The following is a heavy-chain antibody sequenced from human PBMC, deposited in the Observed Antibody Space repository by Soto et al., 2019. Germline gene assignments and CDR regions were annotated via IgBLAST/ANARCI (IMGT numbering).Heavy chain of an antibody. Sequence: QVQLVQSGAEVKKPGSSVKVSCKASGGTFSSYTISWVRQAPGQGLEWMGRIIPILGIANYAQKFQGRVTSTADQSTSTAYMELSSLRSEDTAGYYCARADHYDILTGYYYYGMDVWGQGTTVTVSS. V-gene: IGHV1-69*02. J-gene: IGHJ6*02. CDR3: ARADHYDILTGYYYYGMDV. CDR1: GGTFSSYT. D-gene: IGHD3-9*01. CDR2: IIPILGIA.